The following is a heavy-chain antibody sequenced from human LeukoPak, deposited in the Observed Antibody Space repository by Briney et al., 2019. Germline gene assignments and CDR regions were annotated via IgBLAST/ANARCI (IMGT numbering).Heavy chain of an antibody. V-gene: IGHV1-69*13. CDR1: GGTFSSYA. CDR2: IIPIFGTA. D-gene: IGHD6-6*01. J-gene: IGHJ3*02. CDR3: ARVGQLVLVNAFDI. Sequence: SVKVSCKASGGTFSSYAISWVRQAPGQGLEWMGGIIPIFGTANYAQKFQGRVTITADESKSTAYMELSSLRSEDTAVYYCARVGQLVLVNAFDIWGQGTMVTVSS.